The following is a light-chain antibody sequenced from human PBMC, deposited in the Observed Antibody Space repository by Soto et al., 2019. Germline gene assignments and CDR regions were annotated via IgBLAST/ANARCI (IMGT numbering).Light chain of an antibody. CDR3: QQYGSSPPLS. Sequence: EIVLTQSPGTLSLSPGERATLSCRAIQSVSSSYLGWYQQKPGQAPRLLIYGASSRATGIPDRFSGSGSGTDFTLTISRLEPEDFAVYYCQQYGSSPPLSFGGGTKVDIK. CDR2: GAS. CDR1: QSVSSSY. V-gene: IGKV3-20*01. J-gene: IGKJ4*01.